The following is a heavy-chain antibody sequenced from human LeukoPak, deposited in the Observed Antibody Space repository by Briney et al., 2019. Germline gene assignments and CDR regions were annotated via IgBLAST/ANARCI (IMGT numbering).Heavy chain of an antibody. Sequence: GGSLRLSCSASGFTFSTYAMHWVRQAPGKGLEYVSLMNSNGGTTYYADSMKGRFTISRDNSKNMLYLQMNSLRAEDTAVYYCAKGGGYGSGTYSEDWGQGILVTVSS. CDR1: GFTFSTYA. CDR3: AKGGGYGSGTYSED. CDR2: MNSNGGTT. J-gene: IGHJ4*02. D-gene: IGHD3-10*01. V-gene: IGHV3-64*04.